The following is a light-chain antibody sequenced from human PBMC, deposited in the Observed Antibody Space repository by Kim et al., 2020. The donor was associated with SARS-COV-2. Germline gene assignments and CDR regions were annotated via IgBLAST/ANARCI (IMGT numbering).Light chain of an antibody. V-gene: IGLV2-14*01. CDR1: SSDVGGEES. Sequence: GQSVTDPCTGTSSDVGGEESVSWYHQHPGKAPKPSIKEVSKRPSGVPNRFLGAKSGNTASLTISGLQAEDEADYYCSSYTSSSGVFGGGTKLTVL. CDR2: EVS. CDR3: SSYTSSSGV. J-gene: IGLJ3*02.